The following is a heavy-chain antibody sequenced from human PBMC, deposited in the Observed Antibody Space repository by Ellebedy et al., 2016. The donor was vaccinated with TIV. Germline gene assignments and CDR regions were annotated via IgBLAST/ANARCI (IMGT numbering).Heavy chain of an antibody. CDR1: GFTFSSHH. Sequence: GGSLRLXCAASGFTFSSHHMVWVRQAPGKGLESVASISASGDRTYYADSVKGRFTISRENSKNTLYFQLNSLRAEDTAVYYCATLRGYDILTGYLPRYFDLWGRGTLVTVSS. V-gene: IGHV3-23*01. D-gene: IGHD3-9*01. CDR2: ISASGDRT. J-gene: IGHJ2*01. CDR3: ATLRGYDILTGYLPRYFDL.